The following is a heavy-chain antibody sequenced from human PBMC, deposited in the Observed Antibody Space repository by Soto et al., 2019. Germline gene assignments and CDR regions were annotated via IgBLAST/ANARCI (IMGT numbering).Heavy chain of an antibody. CDR3: ARDAGYQLTGAFDI. CDR1: GGPISTYY. D-gene: IGHD2-2*01. CDR2: ISYIGTT. J-gene: IGHJ3*02. V-gene: IGHV4-59*01. Sequence: QVQLQESGPGLVKPSETLSLTCTVSGGPISTYYWSWIRQAPGKGLEWIGFISYIGTTQYNPSFKSRVTISVETSKNQFSRSRTSVSAADTAVYYCARDAGYQLTGAFDIWGPGTMVAVAS.